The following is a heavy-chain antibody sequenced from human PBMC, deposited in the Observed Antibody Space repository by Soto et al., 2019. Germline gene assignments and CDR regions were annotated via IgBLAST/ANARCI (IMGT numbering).Heavy chain of an antibody. J-gene: IGHJ4*02. V-gene: IGHV4-59*08. D-gene: IGHD5-12*01. Sequence: SETLSLTCTVSGGSISSYYWSWIRQPPGKGLEWIGYIYYSGSTNYNPSLKSRVTITVDTSKNQFSLKLRSVTAADTAMYYCARRRDGYIFDYWGQGILVTVSS. CDR3: ARRRDGYIFDY. CDR2: IYYSGST. CDR1: GGSISSYY.